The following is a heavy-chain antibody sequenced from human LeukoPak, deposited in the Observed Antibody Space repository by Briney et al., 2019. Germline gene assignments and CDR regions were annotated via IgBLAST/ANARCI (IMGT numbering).Heavy chain of an antibody. CDR3: ARNNDYYDSSGYYRSGAFDI. Sequence: ASVKVSCKVSGYTFISYGISWVRQAPGQGLEWMGWISVYNGNTNYAQKLQGRVTMTTDTSASTAYMELSSLRSEDMAVYYCARNNDYYDSSGYYRSGAFDIWGQGTMVTVSS. CDR2: ISVYNGNT. CDR1: GYTFISYG. J-gene: IGHJ3*02. D-gene: IGHD3-22*01. V-gene: IGHV1-18*03.